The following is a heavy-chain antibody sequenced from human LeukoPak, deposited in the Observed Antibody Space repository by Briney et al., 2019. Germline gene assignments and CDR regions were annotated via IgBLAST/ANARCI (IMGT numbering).Heavy chain of an antibody. Sequence: SETLSLTCTVSGGSISTYYWSWIRQPPGKRLEWIGYLYYGGSTSYNPSLKSRVTISVDTSKNQFSLKLSSVTAADTAVYYCACLKVGSTALVFDYRGQGTLVTVSS. CDR2: LYYGGST. CDR3: ACLKVGSTALVFDY. V-gene: IGHV4-59*01. D-gene: IGHD2-2*01. CDR1: GGSISTYY. J-gene: IGHJ4*02.